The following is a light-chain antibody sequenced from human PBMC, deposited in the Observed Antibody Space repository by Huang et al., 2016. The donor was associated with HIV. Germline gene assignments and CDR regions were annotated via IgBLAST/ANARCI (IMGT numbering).Light chain of an antibody. V-gene: IGKV3-15*01. CDR2: GAF. Sequence: EIVMTQSPVTLSVSPGERAALSCRASQSVSSNLAWYQQKPGQAPRLLIYGAFNRATGIPARFNCSVSGTDFTLTISSLQSEDFAVYYCQQYNNWPRNTFGQGTKLEIK. J-gene: IGKJ2*01. CDR3: QQYNNWPRNT. CDR1: QSVSSN.